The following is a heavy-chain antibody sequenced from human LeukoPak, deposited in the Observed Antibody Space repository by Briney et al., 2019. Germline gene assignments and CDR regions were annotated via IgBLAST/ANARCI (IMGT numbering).Heavy chain of an antibody. CDR1: GFTFSNYA. Sequence: PGGSLRLSCAASGFTFSNYAMNWVRQAPGKGLEWVSAVIGSGDKTKYADSVKGRFTISRDNSKNTLYLQMNSLRAEDTSVYYCAKVRCSGGTCYLDHSDYWGQGTLVTVSS. J-gene: IGHJ4*02. CDR2: VIGSGDKT. V-gene: IGHV3-23*01. CDR3: AKVRCSGGTCYLDHSDY. D-gene: IGHD2-15*01.